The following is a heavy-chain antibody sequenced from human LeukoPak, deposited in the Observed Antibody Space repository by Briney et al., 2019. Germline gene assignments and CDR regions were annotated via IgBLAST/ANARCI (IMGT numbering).Heavy chain of an antibody. V-gene: IGHV4-34*01. Sequence: PSETLSLTCAVYGGSFSGYYWSWIRQPPGKGLEWIGEINHSGSTNYNPSLKSRVTISVDTSKNQFSLKLTSVTAAGTAVYYCARVHYGSGSLYYYYYYMDVWGKGTTVTISS. J-gene: IGHJ6*03. CDR1: GGSFSGYY. CDR3: ARVHYGSGSLYYYYYYMDV. CDR2: INHSGST. D-gene: IGHD3-10*01.